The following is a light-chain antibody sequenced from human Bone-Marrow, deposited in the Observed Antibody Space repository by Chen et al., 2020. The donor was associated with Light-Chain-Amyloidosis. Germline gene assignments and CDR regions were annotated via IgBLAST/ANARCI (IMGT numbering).Light chain of an antibody. CDR1: QSISSY. V-gene: IGKV1-39*01. CDR2: AAS. J-gene: IGKJ4*01. Sequence: DIQMTQSPSSLSASVGDRVTITCRASQSISSYLNWYQQKPGKAPKLLIYAASSLQSGVPSRFSGIGSGTDFTLTISSLQPEDFATYYCQQSYSTPAGLTFGGGTKVEIK. CDR3: QQSYSTPAGLT.